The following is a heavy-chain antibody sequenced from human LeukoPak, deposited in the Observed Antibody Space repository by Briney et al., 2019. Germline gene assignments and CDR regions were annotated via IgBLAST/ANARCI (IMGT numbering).Heavy chain of an antibody. CDR1: GFTFDDYG. Sequence: PGGSLRLSCAASGFTFDDYGMSWVRQAPGKGLEWVSGINWNGGSTGYADSVKGRFTISRDNAKNSLYLQMNSLRAEDTALYYCARLPYYYDSSGYLYFDYWGQGTPLTVSS. J-gene: IGHJ4*02. V-gene: IGHV3-20*04. CDR3: ARLPYYYDSSGYLYFDY. CDR2: INWNGGST. D-gene: IGHD3-22*01.